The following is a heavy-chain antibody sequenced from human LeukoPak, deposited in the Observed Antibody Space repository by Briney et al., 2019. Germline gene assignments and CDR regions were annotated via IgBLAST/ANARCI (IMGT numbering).Heavy chain of an antibody. D-gene: IGHD6-19*01. J-gene: IGHJ4*02. V-gene: IGHV4-34*01. Sequence: SETLSLTCAVYGGSFSGNYWTWIRQPPGKGLEWIGEINHSGSTNYNPSLKSRVTISVDTSKNQFSLKLSSVTAADTAVYYCHLYSSGWFHYFDYWGQGTLVTVSS. CDR2: INHSGST. CDR1: GGSFSGNY. CDR3: HLYSSGWFHYFDY.